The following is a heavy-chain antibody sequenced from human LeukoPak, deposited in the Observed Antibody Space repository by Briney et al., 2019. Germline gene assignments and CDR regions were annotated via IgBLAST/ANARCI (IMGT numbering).Heavy chain of an antibody. CDR3: ARDPTNGRYCSSTSCYGWFDP. CDR2: INHSGST. D-gene: IGHD2-2*01. J-gene: IGHJ5*02. CDR1: GGSLSGYY. V-gene: IGHV4-34*01. Sequence: PSETLSLTCAVYGGSLSGYYWSWIRQPPGKGLEWIGEINHSGSTNYNPSLKSRVTISVDTSKNQFSLKLSSVTAADTAVYYCARDPTNGRYCSSTSCYGWFDPWGQGTLVTVSS.